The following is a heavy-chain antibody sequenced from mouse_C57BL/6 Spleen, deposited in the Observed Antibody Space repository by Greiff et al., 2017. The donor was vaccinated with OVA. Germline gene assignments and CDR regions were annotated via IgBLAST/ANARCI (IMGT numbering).Heavy chain of an antibody. CDR3: TFYDYDGDFAY. CDR1: GFTITDYY. CDR2: IDPEDGDT. V-gene: IGHV14-1*01. J-gene: IGHJ3*01. D-gene: IGHD2-4*01. Sequence: EVQLQQSGAELVRPGASVKLSCTASGFTITDYYMHWVKQRPEQGLEWIGRIDPEDGDTEYAPKFQGKATMTADTSSNTAYLQLSSLTSEDTAVYYCTFYDYDGDFAYWGQGTLVTVSA.